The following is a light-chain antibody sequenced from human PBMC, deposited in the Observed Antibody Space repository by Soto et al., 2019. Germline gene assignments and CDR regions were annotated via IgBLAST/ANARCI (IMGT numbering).Light chain of an antibody. CDR2: EVS. CDR1: SSDVGGYNY. J-gene: IGLJ1*01. V-gene: IGLV2-14*01. CDR3: SSYTGNSTQV. Sequence: QSALTQPASVSGSPGQSITISCTGTSSDVGGYNYVSWYQQDPGKAPKLMIYEVSNRPSGVSNRFSGSKSGNTASLTISGLQAEDEADYYCSSYTGNSTQVFGTGTKLTVL.